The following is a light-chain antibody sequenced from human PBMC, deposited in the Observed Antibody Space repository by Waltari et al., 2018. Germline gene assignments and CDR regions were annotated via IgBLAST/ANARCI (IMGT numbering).Light chain of an antibody. CDR2: EVT. V-gene: IGLV2-8*01. Sequence: QSALTQSPSASGSHGQSVTISCPGTSSDVGGYHYVSWYQQHPGKVPKVIIYEVTKRPSGVPDRFSGSKSGNTASLTVSGLQAEDEADYYCTSYAGSNNYVFGTGTKVTVL. CDR1: SSDVGGYHY. J-gene: IGLJ1*01. CDR3: TSYAGSNNYV.